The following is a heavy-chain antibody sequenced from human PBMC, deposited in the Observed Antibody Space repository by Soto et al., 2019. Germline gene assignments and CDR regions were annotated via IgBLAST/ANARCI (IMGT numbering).Heavy chain of an antibody. J-gene: IGHJ6*02. Sequence: SVKVSCKAAGGTFSSYAISWVRQAPGQGLEWMGGIIPIFGTANYAQKFQGRVTITADKSTSTAYMELSSLRSEDTAVYYCARRSYSSPGMDVWSQRSPVTVS. D-gene: IGHD6-13*01. V-gene: IGHV1-69*06. CDR1: GGTFSSYA. CDR3: ARRSYSSPGMDV. CDR2: IIPIFGTA.